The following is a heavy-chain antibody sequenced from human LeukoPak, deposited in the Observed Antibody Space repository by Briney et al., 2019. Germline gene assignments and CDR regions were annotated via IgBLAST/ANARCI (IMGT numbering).Heavy chain of an antibody. CDR1: GFTFSTHG. J-gene: IGHJ4*02. V-gene: IGHV3-30*02. CDR2: IRYDGSNK. Sequence: SGGSLRLSCAASGFTFSTHGMHWVRQAPGKGLEWVAFIRYDGSNKYYVDSVKGRFTISRDNSKNSLYLQMNSLRAEDTAVYYCARDRNTDFWSGYYTNYCDYWGQGTLVTVSS. D-gene: IGHD3-3*01. CDR3: ARDRNTDFWSGYYTNYCDY.